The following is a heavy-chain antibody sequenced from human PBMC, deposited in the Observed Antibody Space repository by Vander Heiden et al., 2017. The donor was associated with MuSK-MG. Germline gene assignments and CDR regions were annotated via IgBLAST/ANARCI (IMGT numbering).Heavy chain of an antibody. CDR1: GFTVSSNY. CDR2: IYSGGST. J-gene: IGHJ1*01. Sequence: EVQLVESGGGLIQPGGSLRLSCAASGFTVSSNYMSWVRQAPGKGLELVSVIYSGGSTYYADSVKGRFTISRDNSKNTLYLQMNSLRAEDTAVYYCAREGFDYGDYVEYFQHWGQGTLVTVSS. D-gene: IGHD4-17*01. CDR3: AREGFDYGDYVEYFQH. V-gene: IGHV3-53*01.